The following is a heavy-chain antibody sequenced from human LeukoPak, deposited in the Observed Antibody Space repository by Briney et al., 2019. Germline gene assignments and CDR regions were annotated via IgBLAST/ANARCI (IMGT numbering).Heavy chain of an antibody. V-gene: IGHV3-30*18. CDR2: VSYDGSTT. CDR3: AKETNIYYSGWFFDL. Sequence: GGSLRLSCVASGFTFSTYGMQWVRQAPGKGLEWGVVVSYDGSTTYYADSVKGRFTISRDNSKNTMYLEMNSLRAEDTAVYYCAKETNIYYSGWFFDLWGRGTLVTVSS. CDR1: GFTFSTYG. D-gene: IGHD1-26*01. J-gene: IGHJ2*01.